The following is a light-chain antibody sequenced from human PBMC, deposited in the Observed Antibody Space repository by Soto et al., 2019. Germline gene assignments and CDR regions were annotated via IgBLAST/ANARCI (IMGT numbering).Light chain of an antibody. J-gene: IGLJ3*02. CDR1: SGHSSYI. V-gene: IGLV4-60*02. CDR2: VDGGGRY. CDR3: ETWDSNTWV. Sequence: QSVLSQSSSASASPGSSVKLTCTLSSGHSSYIIAWHQQQPGKAPRYLMTVDGGGRYYWGSGVPDRFSGSSSGADRYLTISNLHFDDEADYYCETWDSNTWVFGGGTKLTVL.